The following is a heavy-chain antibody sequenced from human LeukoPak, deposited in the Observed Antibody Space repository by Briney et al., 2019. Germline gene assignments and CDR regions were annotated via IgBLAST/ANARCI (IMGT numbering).Heavy chain of an antibody. V-gene: IGHV4-59*01. CDR3: ARLLAVADYYFDY. CDR2: IYYSGST. J-gene: IGHJ4*02. CDR1: GGSISSYY. Sequence: PSETLSLTCTVSGGSISSYYWSWIRQPPGKGLEWIGYIYYSGSTNYNPSLKSRVTISVNTSKNQFSLKLSSVTAADTAVYYCARLLAVADYYFDYWGQGTLVTVSS. D-gene: IGHD6-19*01.